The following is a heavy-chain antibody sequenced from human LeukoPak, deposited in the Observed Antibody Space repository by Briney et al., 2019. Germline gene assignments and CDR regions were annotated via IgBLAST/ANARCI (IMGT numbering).Heavy chain of an antibody. D-gene: IGHD5-12*01. Sequence: HTGGSLRLSCAASGFTFSSYSMNWVRQAPGKGLEWVSKISSSGTTMSYADSVKGRATISRDNAKTSLYLQLNSLRAEDTAVYYCARVKWPTDYFDYWGQGTLVTVSS. CDR3: ARVKWPTDYFDY. CDR1: GFTFSSYS. V-gene: IGHV3-48*04. CDR2: ISSSGTTM. J-gene: IGHJ4*02.